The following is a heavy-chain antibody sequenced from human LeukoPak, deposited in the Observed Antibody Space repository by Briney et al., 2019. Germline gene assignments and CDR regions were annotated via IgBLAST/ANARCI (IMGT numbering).Heavy chain of an antibody. Sequence: GGSLRLSCTASGFTFGDYAMTWVRQAPGKGLEWVGFIRSKAYGGTIEYAASVKGRFTISRDDSKSIAYLQMNSLKSEDTAVYYCARYMLRGVIIPIRWGQGTLVTVSS. J-gene: IGHJ4*02. V-gene: IGHV3-49*04. CDR3: ARYMLRGVIIPIR. CDR2: IRSKAYGGTI. D-gene: IGHD3-10*01. CDR1: GFTFGDYA.